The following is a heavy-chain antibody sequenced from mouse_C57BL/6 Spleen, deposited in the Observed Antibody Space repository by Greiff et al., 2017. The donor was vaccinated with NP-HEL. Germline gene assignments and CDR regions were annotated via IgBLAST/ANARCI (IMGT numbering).Heavy chain of an antibody. CDR1: GFTFSDYG. V-gene: IGHV5-17*01. CDR2: ISSGSSTI. CDR3: ARRRLLDY. D-gene: IGHD6-1*01. Sequence: EVQLQESGGGLVKPGGSLKLSCAASGFTFSDYGMHWVRQAPEKGLEWVAYISSGSSTIYYADTVKGRITISKDHTKNTLLLQMTSERSAETAMYYCARRRLLDYWGQGTTLTVSS. J-gene: IGHJ2*01.